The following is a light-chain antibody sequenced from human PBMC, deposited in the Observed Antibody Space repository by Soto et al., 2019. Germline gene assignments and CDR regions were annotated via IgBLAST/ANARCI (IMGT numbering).Light chain of an antibody. Sequence: QSVLTQPASVSGSPGQSITISCTGTSSDIGGYNYVSWYQQHPGKAPKLMIYDVSDRPSGVSSRFSGSKSGNTASLTISGLQPEDEADYYCTSYTSRSTLGVFGGGTKLTVL. CDR3: TSYTSRSTLGV. CDR2: DVS. CDR1: SSDIGGYNY. J-gene: IGLJ2*01. V-gene: IGLV2-14*03.